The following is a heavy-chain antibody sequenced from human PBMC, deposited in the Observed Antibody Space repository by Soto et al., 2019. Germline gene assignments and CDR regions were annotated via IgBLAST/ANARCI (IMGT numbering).Heavy chain of an antibody. Sequence: EVQLLESGGGLVQPGESLRVSCVASGFTFRNYGMSWVRQTPGKGLEWVSGNSGSGDTTYYADSVKGRFTISRDNSKNTLYVQMNGLRVEDTAVYYCVQDRSPQADFWGQGTLVTVSS. CDR1: GFTFRNYG. J-gene: IGHJ4*02. V-gene: IGHV3-23*01. CDR3: VQDRSPQADF. CDR2: NSGSGDTT.